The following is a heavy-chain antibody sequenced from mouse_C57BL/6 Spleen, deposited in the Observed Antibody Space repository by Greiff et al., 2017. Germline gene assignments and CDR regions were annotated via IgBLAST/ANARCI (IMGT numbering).Heavy chain of an antibody. CDR2: IYPGDGDT. D-gene: IGHD4-1*01. J-gene: IGHJ2*01. CDR1: GYAFSSYW. CDR3: ARSGLTGPDY. V-gene: IGHV1-80*01. Sequence: QVQLKQSGAELVKPGASVKISCKASGYAFSSYWMNWVKQRPGKGLEWIGQIYPGDGDTNYNGKFKGKATLTADNSSSTAYMQLSSLTSEDSAVYFCARSGLTGPDYWGQGTTLTVSS.